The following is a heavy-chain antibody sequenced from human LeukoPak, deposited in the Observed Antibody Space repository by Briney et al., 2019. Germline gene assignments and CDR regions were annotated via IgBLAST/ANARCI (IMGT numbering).Heavy chain of an antibody. CDR3: ARAIVVVPAATSDYFDY. CDR2: INHSGST. V-gene: IGHV4-34*01. J-gene: IGHJ4*02. CDR1: GRSFSGYY. D-gene: IGHD2-2*01. Sequence: PSETLSLTCAVYGRSFSGYYWSWIRQAPGKGLEWIGEINHSGSTNYNPSLKSRVTISVDTSRNQFSLKLRSVTAADTAAYYCARAIVVVPAATSDYFDYWGQGTLVTVSS.